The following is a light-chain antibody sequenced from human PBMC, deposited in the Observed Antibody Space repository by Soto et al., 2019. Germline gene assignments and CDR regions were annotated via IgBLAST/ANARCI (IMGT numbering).Light chain of an antibody. Sequence: IVMTQSPLSLPVTPGEPASISCRSSQSLLHSNGFNYLDWYLQKPGQSPHLLIYLRANRASGVTDRSSVSGSGTEFTLKISTVQAEDVGVYYCIQSLQNFFTFGPRTKVDIK. J-gene: IGKJ3*01. V-gene: IGKV2-28*01. CDR1: QSLLHSNGFNY. CDR3: IQSLQNFFT. CDR2: LRA.